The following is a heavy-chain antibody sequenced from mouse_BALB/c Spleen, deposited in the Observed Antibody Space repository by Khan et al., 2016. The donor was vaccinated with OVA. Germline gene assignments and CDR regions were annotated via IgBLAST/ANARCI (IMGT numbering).Heavy chain of an antibody. CDR1: GYSFTTNYV. J-gene: IGHJ4*01. D-gene: IGHD1-1*01. V-gene: IGHV3-2*02. CDR3: ARTNYYGYAVDY. Sequence: EVKLHESGPGLVKPSQSLSLSCTVTGYSFTTNYVWDLIRHHPRNKLGCMGIIRYSGRTSYNPSLKSRTSITVDTSKNQFFLELNSVTTEDTATYYCARTNYYGYAVDYWGQGTSVTVSS. CDR2: IRYSGRT.